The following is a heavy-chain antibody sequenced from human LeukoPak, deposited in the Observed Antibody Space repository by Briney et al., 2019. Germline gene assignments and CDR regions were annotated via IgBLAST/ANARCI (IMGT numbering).Heavy chain of an antibody. Sequence: GGSLRLSCAASGFTFSSYWMSWVRQAPGKGLEWVANIKQDGSEKYYVDPVKGRFTISRDNAKNSLYLQMNSLRAEDTAVYYCARDLRYFDWLPDAFDIWGQGTMVTVSS. V-gene: IGHV3-7*01. J-gene: IGHJ3*02. D-gene: IGHD3-9*01. CDR3: ARDLRYFDWLPDAFDI. CDR2: IKQDGSEK. CDR1: GFTFSSYW.